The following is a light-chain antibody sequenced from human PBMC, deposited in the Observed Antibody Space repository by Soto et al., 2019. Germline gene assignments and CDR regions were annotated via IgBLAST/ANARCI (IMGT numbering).Light chain of an antibody. CDR1: SSDVGGYNY. V-gene: IGLV2-14*01. Sequence: QSVLTQPASVSGFPGQSITISCTGTSSDVGGYNYVSWYQQYPGKAPKLMIYDVSNRPSGVSNRFSGSKSGNTASLTISGLQAEDEADYYCSSYTISNTLVFGSGTKLTVL. CDR2: DVS. J-gene: IGLJ1*01. CDR3: SSYTISNTLV.